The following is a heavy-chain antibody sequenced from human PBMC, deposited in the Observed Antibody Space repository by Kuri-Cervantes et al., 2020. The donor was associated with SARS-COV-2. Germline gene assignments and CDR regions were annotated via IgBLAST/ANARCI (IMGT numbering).Heavy chain of an antibody. CDR1: GFTFSDYY. Sequence: GGSLRLSCAASGFTFSDYYMSWIRQAPGKGLEWISYITSSGSTIYYADSVKGRFTISRDNSKNTLYLQMNSLRAEDTAVYYCARERGFGYYYGMDVWGQGTTVTVSS. V-gene: IGHV3-11*04. CDR2: ITSSGSTI. CDR3: ARERGFGYYYGMDV. D-gene: IGHD3-10*01. J-gene: IGHJ6*02.